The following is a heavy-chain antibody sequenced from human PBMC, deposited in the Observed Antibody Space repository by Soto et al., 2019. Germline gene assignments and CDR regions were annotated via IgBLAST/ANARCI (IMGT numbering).Heavy chain of an antibody. CDR1: GFTFSSYW. J-gene: IGHJ6*02. D-gene: IGHD2-2*01. CDR3: ARNPRVSLTYCSSTSCYGGYYYYGMDV. CDR2: IKQDGSEK. V-gene: IGHV3-7*05. Sequence: GGSLRLSCAASGFTFSSYWMSWVRQAPGKGLEWVANIKQDGSEKYYVDSVKGRFTISRDNAKNSLYLQMNSLRAEDTAVYYCARNPRVSLTYCSSTSCYGGYYYYGMDVWGQGTTVTVSS.